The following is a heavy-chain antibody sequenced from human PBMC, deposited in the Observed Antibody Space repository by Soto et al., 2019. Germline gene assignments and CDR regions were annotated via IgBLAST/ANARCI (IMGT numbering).Heavy chain of an antibody. J-gene: IGHJ3*02. CDR1: GFTFSSYW. Sequence: EVQLVESGGGLVQPGGSLRPSCAASGFTFSSYWMHWVRKAPGKGLVWVSRIKTDGTDTHYADSVKGRFTISRDNAKNTLYLQMNSLRGEDTAVYYCARPRTSDWAYDIWGQGTMVIVSS. D-gene: IGHD3-9*01. CDR3: ARPRTSDWAYDI. CDR2: IKTDGTDT. V-gene: IGHV3-74*01.